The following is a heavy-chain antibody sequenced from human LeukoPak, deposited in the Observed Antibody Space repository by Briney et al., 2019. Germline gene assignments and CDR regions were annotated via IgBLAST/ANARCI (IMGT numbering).Heavy chain of an antibody. V-gene: IGHV3-30*04. CDR3: AKDRLREGYFDY. D-gene: IGHD3-16*01. CDR1: GFTFSSYA. Sequence: GGSLRLSCAASGFTFSSYAMHWVRQAPGKGLEWVAVISYDGSNKYYADSVKGRFTISRDNSKNTLYLQMNSLRAEDTAVYYCAKDRLREGYFDYWGQGTLVTVSS. CDR2: ISYDGSNK. J-gene: IGHJ4*02.